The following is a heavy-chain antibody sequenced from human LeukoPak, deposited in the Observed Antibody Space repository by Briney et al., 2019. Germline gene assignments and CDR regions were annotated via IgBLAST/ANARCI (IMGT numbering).Heavy chain of an antibody. CDR1: GYTFTGYY. J-gene: IGHJ5*02. D-gene: IGHD6-13*01. CDR2: INPNSGGT. V-gene: IGHV1-2*06. CDR3: ARDRQRIAAAGTKGIWFDP. Sequence: GASVKVSCKASGYTFTGYYMHWVRQAPGQGLEWMGRINPNSGGTNYAQKFQGRVTMTRDTSISTAYMELSRLRSDDTAVYYCARDRQRIAAAGTKGIWFDPWGQGTLVTVSS.